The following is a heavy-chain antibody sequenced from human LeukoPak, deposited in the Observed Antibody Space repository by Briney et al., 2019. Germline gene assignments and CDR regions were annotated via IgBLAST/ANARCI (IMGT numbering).Heavy chain of an antibody. CDR3: VRGRVEALGFLGNY. CDR1: GFNFNTYA. CDR2: ILHDGSSK. J-gene: IGHJ4*02. V-gene: IGHV3-30-3*01. D-gene: IGHD3-3*01. Sequence: TGGSLRLSCAASGFNFNTYAMHWVRQAPGKGLEWVALILHDGSSKYYADSVKGRFTTSRDNSKKTVYLQVDGLRPEDTALYYCVRGRVEALGFLGNYWGQGTLVTVSS.